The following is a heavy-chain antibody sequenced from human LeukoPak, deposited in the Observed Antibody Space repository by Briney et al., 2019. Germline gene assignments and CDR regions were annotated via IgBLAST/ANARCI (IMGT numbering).Heavy chain of an antibody. CDR2: ISAYNGNT. D-gene: IGHD3-22*01. CDR1: GYTFTSYG. CDR3: VRDPYDSSGYYGVDEFDY. J-gene: IGHJ4*02. V-gene: IGHV1-18*01. Sequence: ASVKVSCKASGYTFTSYGISWVRQAPGQGLEWMGWISAYNGNTNYAQKLQGRVTMTTDTSTSTAYMELRSLRSDDTAVYYCVRDPYDSSGYYGVDEFDYWGQGTLVTVSS.